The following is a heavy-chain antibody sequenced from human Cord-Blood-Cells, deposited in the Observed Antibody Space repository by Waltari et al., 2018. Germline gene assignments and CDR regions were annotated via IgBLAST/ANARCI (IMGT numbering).Heavy chain of an antibody. CDR1: GFNFRSYA. D-gene: IGHD2-2*01. V-gene: IGHV3-23*01. Sequence: EVQLLESGGGLVQPGGSLRLSCAGSGFNFRSYAMSWVRQAPGKGLEWVSAISGSGGSTYYASAVKGRFTISRDNSKNTLYLQMNSLRAEDTAVYYCAKGRRHALDYWGQGTLVTVSS. CDR3: AKGRRHALDY. CDR2: ISGSGGST. J-gene: IGHJ4*02.